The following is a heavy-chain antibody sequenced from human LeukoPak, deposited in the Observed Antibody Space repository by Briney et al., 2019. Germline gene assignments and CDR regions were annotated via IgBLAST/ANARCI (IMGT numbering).Heavy chain of an antibody. V-gene: IGHV1-2*02. CDR1: GYTFTGYY. D-gene: IGHD2-2*01. CDR2: INPNSGGT. Sequence: ASVKVSCEASGYTFTGYYMRWVRQAPGQGLEWMGWINPNSGGTNYAQKFQGRVTMTRDTSISTAYMELSRLRSDDTAVYYCARGPPYCSSTSCRFFDYWGQGTLVTVSS. CDR3: ARGPPYCSSTSCRFFDY. J-gene: IGHJ4*02.